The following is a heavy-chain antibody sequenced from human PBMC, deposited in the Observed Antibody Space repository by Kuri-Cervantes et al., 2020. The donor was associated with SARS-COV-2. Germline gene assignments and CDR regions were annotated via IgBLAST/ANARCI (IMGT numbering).Heavy chain of an antibody. Sequence: GGSLRLSCAASGFTFSSYWMSWVRQAPGKGLEWVANIKQDGREKYYVDSVKGRFTISRDNAKNSLYLQMNSLRAEDTAVYYCARARYYDSSGYYSYYYYMDVWGKGTTVTVSS. CDR3: ARARYYDSSGYYSYYYYMDV. CDR1: GFTFSSYW. D-gene: IGHD3-22*01. CDR2: IKQDGREK. V-gene: IGHV3-7*03. J-gene: IGHJ6*03.